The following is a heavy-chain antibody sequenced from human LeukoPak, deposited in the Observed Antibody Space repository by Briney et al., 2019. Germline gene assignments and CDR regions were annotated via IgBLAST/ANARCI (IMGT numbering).Heavy chain of an antibody. V-gene: IGHV3-30*02. J-gene: IGHJ4*02. CDR1: GFSFSAYG. CDR3: ARDLLGLPLKYFDS. D-gene: IGHD3-16*01. Sequence: AGGSLRLSCAASGFSFSAYGMHWVRQAPGKGLEWVAYIWYDGSKKEYANSVKGRFTISRDTSKSTVYLQMNSLRPEDTAVYYCARDLLGLPLKYFDSWGQGTLVTVSS. CDR2: IWYDGSKK.